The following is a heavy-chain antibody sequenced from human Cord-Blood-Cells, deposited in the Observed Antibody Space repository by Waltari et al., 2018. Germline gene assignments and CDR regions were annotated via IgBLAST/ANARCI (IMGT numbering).Heavy chain of an antibody. CDR1: GGSFSGYY. J-gene: IGHJ3*02. D-gene: IGHD1-20*01. CDR2: INHSGST. V-gene: IGHV4-34*01. CDR3: ARGLTGPDAFDI. Sequence: QVQLQQWGAGLLKPSETLSLTCAVYGGSFSGYYWSWIRQPPGKGLEWIGEINHSGSTNYNPALKRRVTISVDTSKNQFSLKLSSVTAADTAVYYCARGLTGPDAFDIWGQGTMVTVSS.